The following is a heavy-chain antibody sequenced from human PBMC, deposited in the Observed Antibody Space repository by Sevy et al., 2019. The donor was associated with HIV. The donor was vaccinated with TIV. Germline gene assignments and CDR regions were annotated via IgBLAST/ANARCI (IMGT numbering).Heavy chain of an antibody. D-gene: IGHD3-10*01. J-gene: IGHJ4*02. V-gene: IGHV1-24*01. CDR2: FDPEDGET. Sequence: GESLKISCKVSGYTLTELSMHWVRQAPGKGLEWMGGFDPEDGETIYAQKFQGRVTMTEDTSTDTAYMELSSLRSEDTAVYYCATEITTKWFGELLQRGYYFDYWGQGTLVTVSS. CDR1: GYTLTELS. CDR3: ATEITTKWFGELLQRGYYFDY.